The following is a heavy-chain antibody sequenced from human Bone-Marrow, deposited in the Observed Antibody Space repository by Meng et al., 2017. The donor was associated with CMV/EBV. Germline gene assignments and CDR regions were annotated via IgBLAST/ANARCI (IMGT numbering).Heavy chain of an antibody. D-gene: IGHD2-2*02. J-gene: IGHJ4*02. Sequence: GGSLRLSCAASGFTFSSYAMSWVRQAPGKGLEWVSAISGSGGSTYYADSVKGRFTISRDNSKNTLYLQMNSLRAEDTAVYYCAKLLALGCSSTSCYTGDYWGQGTLVTVSS. CDR3: AKLLALGCSSTSCYTGDY. CDR2: ISGSGGST. V-gene: IGHV3-23*01. CDR1: GFTFSSYA.